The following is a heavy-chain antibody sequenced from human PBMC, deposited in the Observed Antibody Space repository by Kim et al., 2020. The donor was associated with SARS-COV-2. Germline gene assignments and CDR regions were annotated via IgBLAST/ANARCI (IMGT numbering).Heavy chain of an antibody. Sequence: IDYAGSVEGRFTISRDNAKKSLYLQMNSLRDEDTAGYYCVGESSASSLDYWGQGTLVTVSS. D-gene: IGHD1-26*01. CDR2: I. CDR3: VGESSASSLDY. V-gene: IGHV3-48*02. J-gene: IGHJ4*02.